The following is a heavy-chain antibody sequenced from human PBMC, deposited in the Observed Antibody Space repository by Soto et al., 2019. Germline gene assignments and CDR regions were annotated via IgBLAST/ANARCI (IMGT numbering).Heavy chain of an antibody. CDR2: INPNSGGT. V-gene: IGHV1-2*04. Sequence: GASVKLSSKACRYALTGYYMRSVRQSPKQGLEWMGWINPNSGGTNYAQKFQGWVTMTRDTSISTAYMELSRLRSDDTAVYYCARGPYCSGGSCYNGYYYYYGMDVWGQGTTVLVSP. J-gene: IGHJ6*01. CDR3: ARGPYCSGGSCYNGYYYYYGMDV. D-gene: IGHD2-15*01. CDR1: RYALTGYY.